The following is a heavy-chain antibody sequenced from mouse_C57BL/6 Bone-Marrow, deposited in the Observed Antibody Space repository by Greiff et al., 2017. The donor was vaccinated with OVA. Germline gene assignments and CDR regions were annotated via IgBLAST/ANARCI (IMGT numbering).Heavy chain of an antibody. J-gene: IGHJ3*01. D-gene: IGHD1-1*01. Sequence: VQGVESGPELVKPGASVKISCKASGYTFTDYYINWVKQRPGQGLEWIGWIFPGSGSNYYNEKFKGKATLTVDKSSSTAYMLLSSLTSEDSAVYFCARDTTVPAWFAYWGQGTLVTVSA. CDR1: GYTFTDYY. V-gene: IGHV1-75*01. CDR3: ARDTTVPAWFAY. CDR2: IFPGSGSN.